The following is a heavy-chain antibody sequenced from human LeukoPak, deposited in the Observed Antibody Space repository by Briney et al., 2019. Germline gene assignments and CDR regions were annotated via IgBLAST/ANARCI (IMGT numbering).Heavy chain of an antibody. CDR2: TYRGDST. CDR1: GFTVSSNY. J-gene: IGHJ6*03. V-gene: IGHV3-53*01. Sequence: GGSLRLSCAASGFTVSSNYMSWVRQAPGKGLEWVSVTYRGDSTYYADSVKGRFTISGDKSKNTLCLQMNSLRAEDTAVYYCASRSGTYSYYMDVWGKGTTVTVSS. D-gene: IGHD2-15*01. CDR3: ASRSGTYSYYMDV.